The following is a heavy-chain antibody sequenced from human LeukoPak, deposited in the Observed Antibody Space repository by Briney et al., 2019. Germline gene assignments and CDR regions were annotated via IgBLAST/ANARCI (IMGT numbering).Heavy chain of an antibody. Sequence: SETLSLTCAVYGGSFSGYYWSWIRQPPGKGLEWIGEINHSGSTNYNPSLKSRVTISVDTSKNQFSLKLSSVTAADTAVYYCARGARILEYYYGSGSYYNDFDYWGQGTLVTVSS. CDR3: ARGARILEYYYGSGSYYNDFDY. V-gene: IGHV4-34*01. CDR2: INHSGST. D-gene: IGHD3-10*01. CDR1: GGSFSGYY. J-gene: IGHJ4*02.